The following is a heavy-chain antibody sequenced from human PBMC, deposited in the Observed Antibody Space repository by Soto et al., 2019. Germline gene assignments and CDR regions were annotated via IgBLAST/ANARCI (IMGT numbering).Heavy chain of an antibody. CDR3: ARVGIQLPYYYYGMDA. V-gene: IGHV1-18*04. CDR1: GYTFTSYG. CDR2: ISAYNGNT. Sequence: GASVKVSCKASGYTFTSYGISWVRQAPGQGLEWMGWISAYNGNTNYAQKLQGRVTMTTDTSTSTACMELRSLRSDDTAVYYCARVGIQLPYYYYGMDAWGQGTTVTVSS. J-gene: IGHJ6*02. D-gene: IGHD5-18*01.